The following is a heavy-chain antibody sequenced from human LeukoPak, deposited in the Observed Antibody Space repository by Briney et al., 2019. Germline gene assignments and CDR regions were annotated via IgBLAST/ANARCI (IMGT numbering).Heavy chain of an antibody. Sequence: GGSLRHSCAASGFTFSSYGMHWVRQAPGKGLEWVAFIRNDGSNKYYAVSVQGRFTSSRDNSKNALYLQMNSMRAEDTAVYYCAKQYYYDSSGYLDYWGQGTLVTVSS. J-gene: IGHJ4*02. CDR3: AKQYYYDSSGYLDY. CDR2: IRNDGSNK. D-gene: IGHD3-22*01. CDR1: GFTFSSYG. V-gene: IGHV3-30*02.